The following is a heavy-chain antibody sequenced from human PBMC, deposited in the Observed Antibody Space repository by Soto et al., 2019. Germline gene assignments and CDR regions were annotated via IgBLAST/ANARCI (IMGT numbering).Heavy chain of an antibody. J-gene: IGHJ6*02. CDR1: GGSISSGGYY. CDR3: ARDLAPDYDILTGYFNYYGMDV. V-gene: IGHV4-31*03. CDR2: IYYSGST. Sequence: SETLSLTCTVSGGSISSGGYYWSWIRQHPGKGLEWIGYIYYSGSTYYNPFLKSRVTISVDTSKNQFSLKLSSVTAADTAVYYCARDLAPDYDILTGYFNYYGMDVWGQGTTVTVSS. D-gene: IGHD3-9*01.